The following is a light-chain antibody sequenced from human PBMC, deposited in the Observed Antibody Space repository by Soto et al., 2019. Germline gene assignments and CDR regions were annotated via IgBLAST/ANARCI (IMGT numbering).Light chain of an antibody. CDR1: SSDVGGYNS. J-gene: IGLJ1*01. CDR3: SSYTSSSTLYV. CDR2: EVS. Sequence: QSALTQPASVSGSPGQSITISCTGTSSDVGGYNSVSWYQHHPGKAPKLMIYEVSNRPSGVSNRFSGSKSGNTASLTISGLQAEDEADYCCSSYTSSSTLYVFGTGTKVTVL. V-gene: IGLV2-14*01.